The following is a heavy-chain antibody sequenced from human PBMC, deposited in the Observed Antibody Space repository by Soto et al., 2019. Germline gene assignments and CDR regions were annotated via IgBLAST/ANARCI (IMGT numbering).Heavy chain of an antibody. J-gene: IGHJ4*02. V-gene: IGHV3-23*01. Sequence: EVQLLESGGGLVQPGGSLRLSCAASGFTFSSYAMSWVRQAPGKGLEWVSAISGSGGSTYYADSVKGRFTISRDNSKNPLYLQMNSLGAEDKGVYYCAPAYCGGDCYSGPFDYWGQGTLVTVSS. CDR2: ISGSGGST. D-gene: IGHD2-21*01. CDR1: GFTFSSYA. CDR3: APAYCGGDCYSGPFDY.